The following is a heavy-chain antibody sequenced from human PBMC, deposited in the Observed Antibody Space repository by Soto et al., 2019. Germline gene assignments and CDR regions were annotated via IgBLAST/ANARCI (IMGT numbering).Heavy chain of an antibody. V-gene: IGHV4-61*01. Sequence: SETLSLTCTVSGGSVSSGSYYWSWIRQPPGKGLEWIGYIYYSGSTNYNPSLKSRVTISVDTSKNQFSLKLSSVTAADTAVYYCARGSGYCSSTSCLSYYDMDVWGQGTTVTVSX. CDR2: IYYSGST. D-gene: IGHD2-2*01. CDR3: ARGSGYCSSTSCLSYYDMDV. J-gene: IGHJ6*02. CDR1: GGSVSSGSYY.